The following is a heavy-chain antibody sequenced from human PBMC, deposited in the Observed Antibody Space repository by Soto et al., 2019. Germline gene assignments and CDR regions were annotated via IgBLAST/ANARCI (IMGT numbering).Heavy chain of an antibody. J-gene: IGHJ6*03. D-gene: IGHD2-15*01. V-gene: IGHV1-3*01. CDR2: ITAGNGNT. CDR1: GYTFTSYA. CDR3: WRVERYCSGGSCHPAVDYMDV. Sequence: QVQLVQSGAEVKKPGASVKVSCKSSGYTFTSYAMHWVRQAPGQRFEWLGWITAGNGNTKYSQKFQRRVTITRDTSARLAYMETSSLRSEDTAVYYCWRVERYCSGGSCHPAVDYMDVWGKWTTVTVSS.